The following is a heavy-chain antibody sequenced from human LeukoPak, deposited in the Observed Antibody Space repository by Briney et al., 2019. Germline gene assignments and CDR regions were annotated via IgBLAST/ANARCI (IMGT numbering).Heavy chain of an antibody. CDR3: ARHIIPLRYLPVTRPAFDY. Sequence: PSETLSLTCTVSGGSISSYYWSWIRQPPGKGLEWIGYIYYSGSTNYNPSLKSRVTISVDTSKNQFSLKLSSVTAADTAVYYCARHIIPLRYLPVTRPAFDYWGQGTLVTVSS. CDR1: GGSISSYY. CDR2: IYYSGST. V-gene: IGHV4-59*08. D-gene: IGHD3-9*01. J-gene: IGHJ4*02.